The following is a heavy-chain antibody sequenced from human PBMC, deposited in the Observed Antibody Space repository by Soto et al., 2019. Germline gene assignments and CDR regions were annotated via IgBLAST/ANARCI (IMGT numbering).Heavy chain of an antibody. CDR3: ARGVPYYDLWSGYYAYRYYYYGMDV. D-gene: IGHD3-3*01. CDR1: GYTFTSYD. J-gene: IGHJ6*02. CDR2: MNPNSGNT. V-gene: IGHV1-8*01. Sequence: QVQLVQSGAEVKKPGASVKVSCKASGYTFTSYDINWVRQATGQGLEWMGWMNPNSGNTGYAQKFQGRVTMTRNTSISTAYIELSSLRSEDTAVYYCARGVPYYDLWSGYYAYRYYYYGMDVWGQGTTVTVSS.